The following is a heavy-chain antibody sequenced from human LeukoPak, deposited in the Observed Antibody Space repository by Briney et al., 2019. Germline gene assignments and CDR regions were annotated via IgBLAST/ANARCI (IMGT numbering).Heavy chain of an antibody. J-gene: IGHJ4*02. V-gene: IGHV3-7*03. D-gene: IGHD3-9*01. CDR1: GFTFSTYW. Sequence: LTRGSLRLSCAASGFTFSTYWLSWVRQAPGKGLEWVANIKQDGSQKYYVDSVKGRFTTSRDNAKNSLYLQMNSLRAEDTAVYYCARVSKYFDILTGYYLPYHYFDYWGQGTLVTVSS. CDR3: ARVSKYFDILTGYYLPYHYFDY. CDR2: IKQDGSQK.